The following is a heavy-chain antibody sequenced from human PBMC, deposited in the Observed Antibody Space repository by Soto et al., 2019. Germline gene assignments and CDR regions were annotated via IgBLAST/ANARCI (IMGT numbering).Heavy chain of an antibody. Sequence: PVKGYFKASGDRYSSYIISWVRQEKEQGLEWMGWISAHNGNTNYAQKLQGRVTMTTDTSTRTAYMELRSLRSDDTAVYYCARFRAGIVRGVIMSVMDVWVQGSTVTGS. J-gene: IGHJ6*02. V-gene: IGHV1-18*01. CDR1: GDRYSSYI. CDR2: ISAHNGNT. CDR3: ARFRAGIVRGVIMSVMDV. D-gene: IGHD3-10*01.